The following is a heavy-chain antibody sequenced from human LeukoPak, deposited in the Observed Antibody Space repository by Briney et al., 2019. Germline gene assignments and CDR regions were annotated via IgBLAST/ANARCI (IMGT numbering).Heavy chain of an antibody. CDR2: ISSSSSYI. CDR3: ARNGYCSGGSCHSSDY. CDR1: GFTFSSYS. D-gene: IGHD2-15*01. J-gene: IGHJ4*02. Sequence: GSLRLSCAASGFTFSSYSMNWVRQAPGKGLEWVSSISSSSSYIYYADSVKGRFTISRDNAKNLLYLQMNSLRAEDTAVYYCARNGYCSGGSCHSSDYWGQGTLVTVSS. V-gene: IGHV3-21*01.